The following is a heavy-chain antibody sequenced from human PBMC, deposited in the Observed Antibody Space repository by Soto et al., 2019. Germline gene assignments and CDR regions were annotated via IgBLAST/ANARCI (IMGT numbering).Heavy chain of an antibody. V-gene: IGHV4-30-4*01. CDR2: IYYSGST. J-gene: IGHJ5*02. CDR1: GGSISSGDYY. Sequence: SETLSLTCTVSGGSISSGDYYWSWIRQPPGKGLEWIGYIYYSGSTYYNPSLKSRVTISVDTSKNQFSLKLSSVTAADTAVYYCARGSGSYRGWSDPWGQGPLVTLS. CDR3: ARGSGSYRGWSDP. D-gene: IGHD1-26*01.